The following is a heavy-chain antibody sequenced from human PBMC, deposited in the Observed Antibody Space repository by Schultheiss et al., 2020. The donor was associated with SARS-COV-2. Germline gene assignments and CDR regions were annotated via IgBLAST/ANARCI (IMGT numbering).Heavy chain of an antibody. CDR1: GFTFTSSA. D-gene: IGHD2-15*01. Sequence: ASVKVSCKASGFTFTSSAVQWVRQAPGQGLEWMGRINPNSGGTNYAQKFQGRVTMTRDTSISTAYMELSRLRSDDTALYYCARDEGVDVTHWGQGTLVTVSS. J-gene: IGHJ4*02. V-gene: IGHV1-2*06. CDR3: ARDEGVDVTH. CDR2: INPNSGGT.